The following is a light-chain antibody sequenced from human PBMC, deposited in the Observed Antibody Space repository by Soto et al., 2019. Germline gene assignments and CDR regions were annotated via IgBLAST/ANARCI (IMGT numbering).Light chain of an antibody. J-gene: IGLJ2*01. CDR3: ETWDSNVPVV. CDR1: SGYSSYI. CDR2: VEGSGTY. Sequence: QLVLTQSSCASASLGSSVKLTCTLSSGYSSYIIAWHQQQPGKAPRYLMKVEGSGTYNKGSGVPDRFSGSSSGTDRYLTISYVQFEDEADYYCETWDSNVPVVFGGGTKVTVL. V-gene: IGLV4-60*02.